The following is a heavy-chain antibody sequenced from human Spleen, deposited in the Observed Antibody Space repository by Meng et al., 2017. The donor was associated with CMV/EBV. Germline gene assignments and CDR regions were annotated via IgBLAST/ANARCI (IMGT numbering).Heavy chain of an antibody. V-gene: IGHV3-74*01. Sequence: GESLKISCAASGFTFSSYWMHWVRQAPGKGLVWVSRINSDGSSTSYADSVKGRFTISRDNAKNTLYLQMNSLRAEDTAVYYCTRGFLPLYSSHYYFNYWGQGALVTVSS. CDR2: INSDGSST. D-gene: IGHD6-13*01. CDR1: GFTFSSYW. J-gene: IGHJ4*02. CDR3: TRGFLPLYSSHYYFNY.